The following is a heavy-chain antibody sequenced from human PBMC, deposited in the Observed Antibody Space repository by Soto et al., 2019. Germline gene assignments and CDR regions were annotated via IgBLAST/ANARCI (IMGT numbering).Heavy chain of an antibody. J-gene: IGHJ6*04. D-gene: IGHD2-15*01. V-gene: IGHV5-51*01. CDR1: GYTFSTYW. CDR3: ARVGCSGGNCCKSDALHD. CDR2: IYPGDSDA. Sequence: GESLKISCKGSGYTFSTYWIGWVRQVPGKGLEWMGIIYPGDSDARYSPSFQGQVTISADKSLTTAYMQWTSLRASDIGIYYCARVGCSGGNCCKSDALHDWGKETQVTVSS.